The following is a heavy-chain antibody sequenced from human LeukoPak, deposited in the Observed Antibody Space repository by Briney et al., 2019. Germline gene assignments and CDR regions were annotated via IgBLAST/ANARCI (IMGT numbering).Heavy chain of an antibody. CDR2: IYYSGGT. D-gene: IGHD6-13*01. Sequence: PSETLSLTCTVSGGSVSSGSYYWSWIRQPPGKGLEWIGYIYYSGGTNYNPSLKSRVTISVDTSKNQFSLKLSSVTAADTAVYYCAREIGIAAAGWYFDLWGRGTLVTVSS. J-gene: IGHJ2*01. V-gene: IGHV4-61*01. CDR3: AREIGIAAAGWYFDL. CDR1: GGSVSSGSYY.